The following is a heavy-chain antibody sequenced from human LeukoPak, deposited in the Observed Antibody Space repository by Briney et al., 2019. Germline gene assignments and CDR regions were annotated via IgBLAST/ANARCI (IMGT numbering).Heavy chain of an antibody. J-gene: IGHJ4*02. V-gene: IGHV5-51*01. D-gene: IGHD6-13*01. CDR2: IYPGDSDT. CDR3: ARQGQQLDLHFGY. CDR1: GYSFTSYW. Sequence: GESLKISCKGSGYSFTSYWIGWVRQMPGKGLEWMGIIYPGDSDTRYSPSFQGQVTISADKSISTAYRQWSSLKASDTAMYYCARQGQQLDLHFGYWGQGTLVTVSS.